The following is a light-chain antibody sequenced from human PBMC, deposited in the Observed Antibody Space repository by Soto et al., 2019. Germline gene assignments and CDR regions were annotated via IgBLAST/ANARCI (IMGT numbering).Light chain of an antibody. CDR3: QQYNTYSWLT. CDR1: QFISNW. J-gene: IGKJ4*01. Sequence: DIQMTQSPSTLSASVGDRVTITCRASQFISNWLAWHQQKPGKAPKLLIYDASNLQSGVASRFSGSGFGTEFTLTISSLQPDDFATYYCQQYNTYSWLTFGGGTKVEVK. CDR2: DAS. V-gene: IGKV1-5*01.